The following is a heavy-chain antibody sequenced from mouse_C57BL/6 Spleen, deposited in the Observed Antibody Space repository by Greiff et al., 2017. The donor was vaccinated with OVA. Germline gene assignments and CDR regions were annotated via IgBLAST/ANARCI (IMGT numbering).Heavy chain of an antibody. D-gene: IGHD1-1*02. J-gene: IGHJ4*01. CDR1: GYTFTDYE. CDR3: TRNGGYYAMDY. Sequence: QVQLQQSGAELVRPGASVTLSCKASGYTFTDYEMHWVKQTPVHGLEWIGAIDPETGGTAYNQKFKGKAILTADKSSSTAYMELRSLTSEDSAVYYGTRNGGYYAMDYWGQGTSVTVSS. CDR2: IDPETGGT. V-gene: IGHV1-15*01.